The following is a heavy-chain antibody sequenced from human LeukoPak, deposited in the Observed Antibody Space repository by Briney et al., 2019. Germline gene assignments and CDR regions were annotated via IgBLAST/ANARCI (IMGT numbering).Heavy chain of an antibody. CDR2: IYHTGNT. D-gene: IGHD6-6*01. Sequence: SQSLSLTCALAGYSISSGYYWAWSRQPPGRGLEWIANIYHTGNTYYDPSLNSRVTMSVDTSKNQFSLRLSSVTAADTAVYYCARAGGSSSPYYYYYMDVWGKGTTVTVSS. CDR3: ARAGGSSSPYYYYYMDV. CDR1: GYSISSGYY. J-gene: IGHJ6*03. V-gene: IGHV4-38-2*01.